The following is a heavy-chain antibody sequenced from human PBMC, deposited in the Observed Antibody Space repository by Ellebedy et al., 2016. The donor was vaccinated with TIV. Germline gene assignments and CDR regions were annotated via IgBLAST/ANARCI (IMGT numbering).Heavy chain of an antibody. Sequence: ASVKVSCKASGYTFTSYGISWVRQAPGQGLEWMGWISAYNGNTNYAQKLQGRVTMTTDTSTSTAYMELRSLRADDTAVYNCARVASGIQLPGSFDYWGQGTLVTVSS. J-gene: IGHJ4*02. CDR3: ARVASGIQLPGSFDY. V-gene: IGHV1-18*01. CDR2: ISAYNGNT. D-gene: IGHD5-18*01. CDR1: GYTFTSYG.